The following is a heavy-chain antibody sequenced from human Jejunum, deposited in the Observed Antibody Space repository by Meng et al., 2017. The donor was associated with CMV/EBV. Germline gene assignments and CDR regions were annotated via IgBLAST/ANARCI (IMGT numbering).Heavy chain of an antibody. CDR1: GFTFSSSY. CDR2: IYAGGST. D-gene: IGHD5-18*01. CDR3: ARTVGYTYGLDN. Sequence: EVQVVAPGGDLLQPGGSLRLSCAASGFTFSSSYMSWVRQAPGKGLEWVSHIYAGGSTYYADSVKGRFTISRDNPKNTLYLQMNTLRAEDTAVYYCARTVGYTYGLDNWGQGTLVTVSS. J-gene: IGHJ4*02. V-gene: IGHV3-53*01.